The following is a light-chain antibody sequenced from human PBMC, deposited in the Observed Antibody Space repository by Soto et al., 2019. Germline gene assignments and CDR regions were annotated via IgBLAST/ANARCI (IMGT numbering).Light chain of an antibody. CDR3: RSYTSSSTLVI. CDR1: SSDVGGYNY. Sequence: QSALTQPASVSGSPGQSITISCTGTSSDVGGYNYVAWYQQHPGKDPKLMIYDVSNRPSGVSNRFSGSKSGNTASLTISGLQAEDEGDYYCRSYTSSSTLVIFGGGTKLTVL. CDR2: DVS. V-gene: IGLV2-14*03. J-gene: IGLJ2*01.